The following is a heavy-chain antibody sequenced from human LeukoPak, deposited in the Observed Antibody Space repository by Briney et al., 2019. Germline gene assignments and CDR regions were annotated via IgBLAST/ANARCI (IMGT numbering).Heavy chain of an antibody. CDR3: ARDPWGGYSY. V-gene: IGHV3-21*01. Sequence: PGGSLRLSCAASGFTFSSYSMNWVRQAPGKGLEWVSSISGSTSYIYYAGSVKGRFTISRDNTKNSLYLQMNSLRAEDTAVYYCARDPWGGYSYWGQGILVIVSS. CDR2: ISGSTSYI. D-gene: IGHD5-12*01. J-gene: IGHJ4*02. CDR1: GFTFSSYS.